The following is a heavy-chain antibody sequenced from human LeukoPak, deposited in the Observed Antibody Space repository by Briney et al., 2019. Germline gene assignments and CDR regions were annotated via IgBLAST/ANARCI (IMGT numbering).Heavy chain of an antibody. CDR1: GFTFSSYG. CDR3: ARDIIAVAGTDY. CDR2: IRYDGSNK. V-gene: IGHV3-30*02. D-gene: IGHD6-19*01. J-gene: IGHJ4*02. Sequence: PGGSLRLSCAASGFTFSSYGMHWVRQAPGKGLEWVAFIRYDGSNKYYADSVKGRFTISRDNAKNSLYLQMNSLRAEDTAVYYCARDIIAVAGTDYWGQGTLVTVSS.